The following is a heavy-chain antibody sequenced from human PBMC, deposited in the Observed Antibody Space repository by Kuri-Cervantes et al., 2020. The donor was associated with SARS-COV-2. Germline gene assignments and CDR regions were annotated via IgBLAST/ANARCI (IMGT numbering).Heavy chain of an antibody. CDR3: AKASLVGYYYYYMDV. Sequence: GESLKISCAASGFTFSSYAMSWVRQAPGKGLEWVSAISGSGGSTYYADSVKGRFTISRDNSKNTQYLQMNSLRAEDTAVYYCAKASLVGYYYYYMDVWGKGTTVTVSS. CDR2: ISGSGGST. D-gene: IGHD1-26*01. CDR1: GFTFSSYA. J-gene: IGHJ6*03. V-gene: IGHV3-23*01.